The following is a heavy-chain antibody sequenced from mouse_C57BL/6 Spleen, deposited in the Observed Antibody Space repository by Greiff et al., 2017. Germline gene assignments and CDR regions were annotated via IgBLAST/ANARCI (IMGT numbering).Heavy chain of an antibody. CDR3: ARSYDFPYFDY. CDR1: GYAFSSSW. Sequence: VQLQQSGPELVKPGASVKISCKASGYAFSSSWMNWVKQRPGKGLEWIGRIYPGDGDTNYNGKFKGKATLTADKSSSTAYMQLSSLTSEDSAVYFCARSYDFPYFDYWGQGTTLTVSS. CDR2: IYPGDGDT. D-gene: IGHD2-4*01. J-gene: IGHJ2*01. V-gene: IGHV1-82*01.